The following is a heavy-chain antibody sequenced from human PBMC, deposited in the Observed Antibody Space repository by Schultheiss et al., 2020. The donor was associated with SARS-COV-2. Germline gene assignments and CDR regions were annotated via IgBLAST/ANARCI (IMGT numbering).Heavy chain of an antibody. Sequence: KISCKASGYTFTSYAMNWVRQAPGQGLEWMGWINPNSGGTNYAQKFQGRVTITADESTSTAYMELSSLRSEDTAVYYCARDGNDYIWGSYRSFDYWGQGTLVTVSS. D-gene: IGHD3-16*02. CDR3: ARDGNDYIWGSYRSFDY. J-gene: IGHJ4*02. V-gene: IGHV1-69*01. CDR1: GYTFTSYA. CDR2: INPNSGGT.